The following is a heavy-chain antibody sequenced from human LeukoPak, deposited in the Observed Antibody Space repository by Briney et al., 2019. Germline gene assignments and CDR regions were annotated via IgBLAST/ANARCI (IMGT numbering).Heavy chain of an antibody. CDR2: VSGTADNT. D-gene: IGHD3-22*01. CDR1: GFTIISYA. Sequence: GGSLRLSCEASGFTIISYAMSWVRQAPGKGLEWVSAVSGTADNTYYAESVRGRFTISRDISKNTLYLQMNSLRAEDAAVYFCAKATYYYDSYGYNGVFDYWGQGTLVTLSS. V-gene: IGHV3-23*01. CDR3: AKATYYYDSYGYNGVFDY. J-gene: IGHJ4*02.